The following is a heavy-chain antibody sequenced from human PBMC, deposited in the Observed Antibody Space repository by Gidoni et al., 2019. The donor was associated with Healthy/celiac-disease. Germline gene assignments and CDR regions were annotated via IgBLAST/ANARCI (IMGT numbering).Heavy chain of an antibody. CDR1: GFTFSSYG. V-gene: IGHV3-30*18. D-gene: IGHD1-26*01. Sequence: QVQLVESGGGVVQPGRSLRLSCAASGFTFSSYGMHWVRQAPGKGLEWVAVISYDGSNKYYADSVKGRFTISRDNSKNTLYLQMNSLRAEDTAVYYCAKDRKWELLKGQFDYWGQGTLVTVSS. CDR3: AKDRKWELLKGQFDY. CDR2: ISYDGSNK. J-gene: IGHJ4*02.